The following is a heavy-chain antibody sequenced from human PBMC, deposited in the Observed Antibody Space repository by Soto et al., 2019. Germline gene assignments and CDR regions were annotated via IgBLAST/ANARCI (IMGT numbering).Heavy chain of an antibody. Sequence: ASVKVSCKASGYTFTSYGISWVRQAPGQGLEWMGWISAYNGNTNYAQKLQGRVTMTTDTSTSTAYMELRSLRSDDTAEYYSARGEGIAVAVFYYFDYWGQGTRVTVSS. CDR3: ARGEGIAVAVFYYFDY. V-gene: IGHV1-18*01. J-gene: IGHJ4*02. CDR1: GYTFTSYG. D-gene: IGHD6-19*01. CDR2: ISAYNGNT.